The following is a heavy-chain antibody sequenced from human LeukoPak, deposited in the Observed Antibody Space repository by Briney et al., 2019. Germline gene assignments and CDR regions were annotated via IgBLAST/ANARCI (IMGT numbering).Heavy chain of an antibody. V-gene: IGHV5-51*01. CDR3: ARSYGYYYDSSGYPY. CDR1: GYIFTSYW. J-gene: IGHJ4*02. Sequence: GESLKISCKGSGYIFTSYWIGWVRQLPGKGLEWMGIIYPGDSDTRYSPSFQGQVTISADKSISTAYLQWSSLKASDTAMYYCARSYGYYYDSSGYPYWGQGTLVTVSS. CDR2: IYPGDSDT. D-gene: IGHD3-22*01.